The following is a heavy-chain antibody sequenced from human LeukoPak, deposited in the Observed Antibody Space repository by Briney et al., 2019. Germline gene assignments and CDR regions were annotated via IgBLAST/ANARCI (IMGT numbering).Heavy chain of an antibody. CDR1: GDPINSGSYY. Sequence: ASETLSLTCTVSGDPINSGSYYWSWIRQPAGKGLEWIGRIYSSGNTKYNPSLKSRVTVSADTSKNQFSLKLNSVTAADTAMYYCVRSNSGYDFYWYFDLWGRGTLVTVSS. CDR3: VRSNSGYDFYWYFDL. J-gene: IGHJ2*01. CDR2: IYSSGNT. V-gene: IGHV4-61*02. D-gene: IGHD5-12*01.